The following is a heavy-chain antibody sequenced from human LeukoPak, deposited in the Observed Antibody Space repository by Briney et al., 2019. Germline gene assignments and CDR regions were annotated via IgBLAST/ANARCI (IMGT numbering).Heavy chain of an antibody. J-gene: IGHJ3*02. CDR1: GFTSSNYE. V-gene: IGHV3-48*03. CDR2: ISSSGSTI. Sequence: GGSLRLSCAASGFTSSNYEMNWVRQAPGKGLEWVSYISSSGSTIYYADSVEGRFTISRDDAKNSLYLQMNSLRAEDTAVYYCARAYYGAVPFDIWGQEKMVTVSS. CDR3: ARAYYGAVPFDI. D-gene: IGHD4-17*01.